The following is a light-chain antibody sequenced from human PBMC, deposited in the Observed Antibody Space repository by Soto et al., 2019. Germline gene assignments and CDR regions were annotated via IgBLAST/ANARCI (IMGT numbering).Light chain of an antibody. CDR2: DDD. Sequence: NFMLTQPQSVSESPGKTVTISCTRSGGSIANNYVQWYRQRPGRSPTTVIYDDDQRPSEVPDRFSGSIDSSSNSASLTISGLKTEDEATYYCQSFDSSDQVFGGGTTLTVL. CDR1: GGSIANNY. V-gene: IGLV6-57*01. CDR3: QSFDSSDQV. J-gene: IGLJ3*02.